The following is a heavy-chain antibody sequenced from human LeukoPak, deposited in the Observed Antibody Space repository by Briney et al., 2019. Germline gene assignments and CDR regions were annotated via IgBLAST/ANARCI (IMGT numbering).Heavy chain of an antibody. CDR3: ARVTVYDSSGYYSE. V-gene: IGHV1-69*02. J-gene: IGHJ4*02. CDR2: IIPIHGIA. D-gene: IGHD3-22*01. Sequence: SVKVSCKASGGTFSSYTISWVRQAPGQGLEWMGRIIPIHGIANYAQKFQGRVTITADKSTSTAYMELSSLRSEDTAVYYCARVTVYDSSGYYSEWGQGTLVTVSS. CDR1: GGTFSSYT.